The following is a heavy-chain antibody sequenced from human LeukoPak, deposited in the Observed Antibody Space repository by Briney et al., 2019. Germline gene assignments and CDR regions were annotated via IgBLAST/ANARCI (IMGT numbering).Heavy chain of an antibody. J-gene: IGHJ4*02. CDR3: ARLPFLEWVPLDY. V-gene: IGHV5-51*01. CDR1: GYSFTTYW. D-gene: IGHD3-3*01. Sequence: LGESLKISCKASGYSFTTYWIGWVRQMPGKGLEWMGIIYPGDSDTRYSPSFQGQVTISADKSISTAYLQWSSLKASDTAMYSCARLPFLEWVPLDYWGQGTLVTVSS. CDR2: IYPGDSDT.